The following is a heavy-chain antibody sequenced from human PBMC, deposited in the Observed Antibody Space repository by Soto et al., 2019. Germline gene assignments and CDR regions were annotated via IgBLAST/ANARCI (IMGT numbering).Heavy chain of an antibody. CDR2: ISGRRGVP. D-gene: IGHD3-16*01. V-gene: IGHV3-23*01. CDR1: GLTLRSYA. J-gene: IGHJ5*02. CDR3: AKGGPFTGGFDP. Sequence: EGLLLQSGGDLVQPGGSLRLSCAGSGLTLRSYAMTWIRQTPEKGLEWVSTISGRRGVPSYADSVNGRFTVSRDNSKNTLYLQMNSLRPDDTAIYYCAKGGPFTGGFDPWGQGTLVTVAS.